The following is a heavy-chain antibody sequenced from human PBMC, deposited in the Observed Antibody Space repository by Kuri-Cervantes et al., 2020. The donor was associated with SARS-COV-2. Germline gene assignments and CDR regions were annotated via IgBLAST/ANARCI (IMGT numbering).Heavy chain of an antibody. CDR3: GSPRGYSYGYISFGAIDY. J-gene: IGHJ4*02. CDR1: GFTFSSYA. Sequence: GGSLRLSCAAFGFTFSSYAMHWVRQAPGKGLEWVAFIRYDGSNKYYADSVKGRFTISRDNSKNTLYLQMNSLRAEDTAVYYCGSPRGYSYGYISFGAIDYWGQGTLVTVSS. D-gene: IGHD5-18*01. CDR2: IRYDGSNK. V-gene: IGHV3-30*02.